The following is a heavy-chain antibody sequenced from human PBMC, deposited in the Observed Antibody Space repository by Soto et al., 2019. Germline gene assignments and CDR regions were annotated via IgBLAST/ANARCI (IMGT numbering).Heavy chain of an antibody. D-gene: IGHD2-2*01. V-gene: IGHV1-69*13. CDR1: GGTFSSYA. CDR3: ARGGSRYQLLNNWFDP. CDR2: IIPIFGTA. J-gene: IGHJ5*02. Sequence: SVKVSCKASGGTFSSYAISWVRQAPGQGLEWMGGIIPIFGTANYAQKFQGRVTITADESTSTAYMELSSLRSEDTAVYYCARGGSRYQLLNNWFDPWGQGTLVTV.